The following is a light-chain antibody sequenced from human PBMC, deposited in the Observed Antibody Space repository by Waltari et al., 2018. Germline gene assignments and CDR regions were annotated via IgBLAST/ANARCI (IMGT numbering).Light chain of an antibody. CDR1: QSSSSY. Sequence: DIQMTQSPSYLSVSVGDSVPITCRASQSSSSYLNWYQQKPGKAPKLLIYAASSLQSGVPSRFSGSGSGTDFTLTISSLQPEDFATYYCQQSYSTPGTFGQGTKVEIK. CDR2: AAS. CDR3: QQSYSTPGT. V-gene: IGKV1-39*01. J-gene: IGKJ1*01.